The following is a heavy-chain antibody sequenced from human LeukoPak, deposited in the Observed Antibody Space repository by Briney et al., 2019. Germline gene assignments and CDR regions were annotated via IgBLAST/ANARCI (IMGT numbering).Heavy chain of an antibody. Sequence: PSQTLSLTCALSGDTFSSNSASWVCIRQSPSRGLEWLVRTYFRSKWYNDYAVSVKTRSTVNPDTSKYQFSLQLKSVTPEDSSVYYCARAAIDTSDYYSFDYWGQGTLVTVSS. D-gene: IGHD3-22*01. CDR2: TYFRSKWYN. V-gene: IGHV6-1*01. CDR3: ARAAIDTSDYYSFDY. CDR1: GDTFSSNSAS. J-gene: IGHJ4*02.